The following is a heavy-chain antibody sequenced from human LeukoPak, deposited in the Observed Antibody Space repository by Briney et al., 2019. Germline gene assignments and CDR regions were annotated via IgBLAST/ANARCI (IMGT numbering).Heavy chain of an antibody. CDR1: GGSFGGYY. D-gene: IGHD2-15*01. CDR2: INHSGST. CDR3: ARGGPPDIVVVVAATQDSRTLDY. J-gene: IGHJ4*02. Sequence: SETLSLTCAVYGGSFGGYYWSWIRQPPGKGLEWIGEINHSGSTNYNPSLKSRVTISVDTSKNQFSLKLSSVTAADTAVYYCARGGPPDIVVVVAATQDSRTLDYWGQGTLVTVSS. V-gene: IGHV4-34*01.